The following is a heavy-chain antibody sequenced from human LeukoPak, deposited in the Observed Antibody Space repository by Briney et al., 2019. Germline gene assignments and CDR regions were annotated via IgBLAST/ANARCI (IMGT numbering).Heavy chain of an antibody. Sequence: SETLSLTCTVSGYSISSGYYWGWIRQPPGKGLEWIGSIYHSGSTYYNPSLKSRVTISVDTSKNQFSLKLSSVTAADTAVYYCARDSPQLAYCGGDCYSSPPYFDYWGQGTLVTVSS. CDR2: IYHSGST. J-gene: IGHJ4*02. CDR3: ARDSPQLAYCGGDCYSSPPYFDY. D-gene: IGHD2-21*02. V-gene: IGHV4-38-2*02. CDR1: GYSISSGYY.